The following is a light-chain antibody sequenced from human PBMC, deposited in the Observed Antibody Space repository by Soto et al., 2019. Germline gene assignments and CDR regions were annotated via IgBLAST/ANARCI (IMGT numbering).Light chain of an antibody. V-gene: IGKV1-9*01. Sequence: DIQLTQSPSFLSASVGDRVTITCRASRAISTYLAWYQQEPGKAPKLLIYAASTLQSGVPSTFSGSGSGTEFTLTISSLQPEDFATYYCQQYDNLPLFTFGPGTKVDIK. CDR3: QQYDNLPLFT. CDR1: RAISTY. J-gene: IGKJ3*01. CDR2: AAS.